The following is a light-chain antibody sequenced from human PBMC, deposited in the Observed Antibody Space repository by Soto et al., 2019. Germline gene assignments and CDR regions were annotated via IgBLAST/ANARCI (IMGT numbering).Light chain of an antibody. J-gene: IGKJ1*01. V-gene: IGKV3-20*01. Sequence: EIVLTQSPRTLSLSPGERATLSCTARQSVSSSYLAWYQQKPGQAPRLLIYGASSRATGTPDRFSGSGSGTDFTLTISRLEPEDFAVYYCEQYGSSPGTFGQGTKVDIK. CDR3: EQYGSSPGT. CDR1: QSVSSSY. CDR2: GAS.